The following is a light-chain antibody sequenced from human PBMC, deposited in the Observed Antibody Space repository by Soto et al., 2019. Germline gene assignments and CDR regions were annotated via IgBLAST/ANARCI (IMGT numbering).Light chain of an antibody. J-gene: IGLJ2*01. Sequence: QSALTQPASVSGSPGQSITISCTGTSSDVGGYNYVSWYQHHPGKAPKLMIYDVTNRPSGVSNRFSGSKSGNTASLTISGLQAEYEADYYCNSYTTRSPSVVFGGGTKLTVL. CDR3: NSYTTRSPSVV. CDR1: SSDVGGYNY. CDR2: DVT. V-gene: IGLV2-14*03.